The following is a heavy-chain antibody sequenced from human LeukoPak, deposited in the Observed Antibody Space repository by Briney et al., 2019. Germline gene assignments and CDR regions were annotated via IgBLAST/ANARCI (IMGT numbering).Heavy chain of an antibody. J-gene: IGHJ4*02. CDR2: INWNGGST. CDR1: GFTFDDYG. Sequence: GGSLRLSCAASGFTFDDYGMSWVRQAPGKGLEWVSGINWNGGSTGYADSVKGRFTISRDNAKNSLYLQMNSLRAEDSALYHCAREGDYGYYFDYWGQGTLVTVSS. D-gene: IGHD4-17*01. V-gene: IGHV3-20*01. CDR3: AREGDYGYYFDY.